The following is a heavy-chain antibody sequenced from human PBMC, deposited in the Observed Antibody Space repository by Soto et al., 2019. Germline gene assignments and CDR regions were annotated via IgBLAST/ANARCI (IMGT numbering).Heavy chain of an antibody. J-gene: IGHJ4*02. D-gene: IGHD6-13*01. CDR3: AKDWNAGTYLDA. Sequence: QMQLVESGGGVVKPGTSLRLSCATSGFTFSGYGMHWVRPAPGKGLEWVALVLADGRKKHYADYVKGRFSIYRDNSRNTRYLQMNSLRGEDTSVYYCAKDWNAGTYLDAWGQGTLVTVSS. CDR1: GFTFSGYG. V-gene: IGHV3-30*18. CDR2: VLADGRKK.